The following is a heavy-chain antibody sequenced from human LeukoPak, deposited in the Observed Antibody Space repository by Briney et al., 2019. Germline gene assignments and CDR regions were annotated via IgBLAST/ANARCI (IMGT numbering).Heavy chain of an antibody. V-gene: IGHV3-21*01. CDR2: ISTSSIYI. Sequence: PGGSLRLSCAASGFKFSSYSMKWVRQAPGKGLEWVSFISTSSIYIYYADSVKGRFTISRDNAKNSLYLQMNSLRAEDTAVYYCVRVDSSGYGLHWGLDYWGQGTLVTVSS. D-gene: IGHD3-22*01. J-gene: IGHJ4*02. CDR3: VRVDSSGYGLHWGLDY. CDR1: GFKFSSYS.